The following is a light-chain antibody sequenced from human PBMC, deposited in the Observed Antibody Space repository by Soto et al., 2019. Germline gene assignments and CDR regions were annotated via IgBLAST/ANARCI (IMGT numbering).Light chain of an antibody. CDR3: QAWDSTTAV. CDR1: QLGDKY. Sequence: SYELTQPPSVSVSPGQTASITCSGDQLGDKYACWYQQKPGQSPVLVIYQDNKRPSGIPERFSGSNSGNTATLTISGTQAMDEADYYCQAWDSTTAVFGTGTKLTVL. CDR2: QDN. J-gene: IGLJ1*01. V-gene: IGLV3-1*01.